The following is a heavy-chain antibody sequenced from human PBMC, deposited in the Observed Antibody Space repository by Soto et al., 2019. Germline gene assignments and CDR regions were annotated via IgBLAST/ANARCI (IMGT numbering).Heavy chain of an antibody. CDR3: ARLDYYDSSGYYNWFDP. CDR2: IDPSDSYT. CDR1: GYSFTSYW. D-gene: IGHD3-22*01. Sequence: LKISCKGSGYSFTSYWISWVRQMPGKGLEWMGRIDPSDSYTNYSPSFQGHVTISADKSISTAYLQWSSLKASDTAMYYCARLDYYDSSGYYNWFDPWGQGTLVTVPQ. J-gene: IGHJ5*02. V-gene: IGHV5-10-1*01.